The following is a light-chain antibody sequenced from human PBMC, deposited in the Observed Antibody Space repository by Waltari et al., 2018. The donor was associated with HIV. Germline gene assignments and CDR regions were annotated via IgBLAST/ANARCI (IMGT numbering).Light chain of an antibody. Sequence: QSALPQPRSLPVPPVPSATSSSAASTNNVRPSSSASWYHQKSAEPPRLILYDVAPRPSGVPVRCSGARSGDTASLTIPGLQAEDEGDIYCCSYGGSWSFVFGGGTRVTVL. CDR2: DVA. CDR1: TNNVRPSSS. V-gene: IGLV2-11*01. J-gene: IGLJ2*01. CDR3: CSYGGSWSFV.